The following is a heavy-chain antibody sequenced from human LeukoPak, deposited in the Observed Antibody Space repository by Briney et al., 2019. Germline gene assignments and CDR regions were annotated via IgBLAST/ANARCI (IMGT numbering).Heavy chain of an antibody. Sequence: GGSLRLSCAASGFTFSSYAMSWVRQAPGKGLEWVSAISGSGGSTYYADSVKGRFTISRDNSKNTLYLQMNSPRAEDTAVYYCAKRGFGFYYGMDVWGQGTTVTVSS. J-gene: IGHJ6*02. V-gene: IGHV3-23*01. CDR3: AKRGFGFYYGMDV. CDR1: GFTFSSYA. D-gene: IGHD3-16*01. CDR2: ISGSGGST.